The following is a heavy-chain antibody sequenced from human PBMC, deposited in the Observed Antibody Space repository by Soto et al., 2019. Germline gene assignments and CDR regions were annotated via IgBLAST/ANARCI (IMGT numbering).Heavy chain of an antibody. Sequence: GGSLRLSCAASGFTFSSYGMHWVRQAPGKGLEWVAVIWYDGSNKYYADSVKGRFTISRDNSKNTLYLQMNSLRAEDTAVYYCARDPPPPNYCGGDCYSDYYYYYGMDVWGQGTTVTVSS. CDR2: IWYDGSNK. CDR3: ARDPPPPNYCGGDCYSDYYYYYGMDV. J-gene: IGHJ6*02. V-gene: IGHV3-33*01. CDR1: GFTFSSYG. D-gene: IGHD2-21*02.